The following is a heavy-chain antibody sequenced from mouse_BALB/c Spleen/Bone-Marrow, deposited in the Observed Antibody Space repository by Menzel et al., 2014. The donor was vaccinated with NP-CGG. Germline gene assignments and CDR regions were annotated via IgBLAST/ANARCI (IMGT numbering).Heavy chain of an antibody. Sequence: VQLQQSGAELVRPGTSVKVSCKASGYAFTNYSIEWIKQRPGQGLEWIGVINPGSGGTNYNEKFKGKATLTADKSSSTAYMQLGSLTSDDSAVYFCARNANWLFTYWGQGTLVTVSA. CDR2: INPGSGGT. J-gene: IGHJ3*01. D-gene: IGHD4-1*01. V-gene: IGHV1-54*01. CDR3: ARNANWLFTY. CDR1: GYAFTNYS.